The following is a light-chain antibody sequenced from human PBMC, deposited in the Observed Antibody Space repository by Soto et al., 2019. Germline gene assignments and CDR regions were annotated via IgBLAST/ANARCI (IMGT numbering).Light chain of an antibody. Sequence: QSALTQPASVSGSPGQSITITCTGTRSDIGAYNFVSWYQQHPGEVPKLMLYDVSIRPSGVSNRFSGSKSGNTASLTISGLQAEDEADYYCTSWTTSTTMIFGGGTTLTVL. CDR2: DVS. CDR3: TSWTTSTTMI. J-gene: IGLJ2*01. V-gene: IGLV2-14*03. CDR1: RSDIGAYNF.